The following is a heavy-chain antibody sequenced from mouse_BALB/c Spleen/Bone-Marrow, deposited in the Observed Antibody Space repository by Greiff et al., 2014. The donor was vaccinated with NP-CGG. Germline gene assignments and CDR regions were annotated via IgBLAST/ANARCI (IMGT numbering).Heavy chain of an antibody. CDR2: IYPGDGDT. Sequence: VQLQQSGAELVRPGSSVKISCKASGYAFSVYWMNWVKQRPGQGLEWIGLIYPGDGDTNYNGKFKGRATLTADKSSNTAYMQLSSLTSEDSAVYFCARGGISVDYWGQGTTLTVSS. V-gene: IGHV1-80*01. J-gene: IGHJ2*01. CDR3: ARGGISVDY. CDR1: GYAFSVYW.